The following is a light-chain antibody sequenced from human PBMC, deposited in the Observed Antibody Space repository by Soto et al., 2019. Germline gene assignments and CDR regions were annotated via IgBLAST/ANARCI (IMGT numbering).Light chain of an antibody. J-gene: IGLJ1*01. V-gene: IGLV2-11*01. CDR2: DVT. CDR1: SSDVGAYNY. CDR3: CSNALNGEV. Sequence: QSVLTQPPWVSGSPGQSVTISCTGTSSDVGAYNYVAWYQQHPGKAPKIMIYDVTKRPSGVPDRFSGSKSGNTASLTISGLQAEDEADSSCCSNALNGEVSGTGNKVNVL.